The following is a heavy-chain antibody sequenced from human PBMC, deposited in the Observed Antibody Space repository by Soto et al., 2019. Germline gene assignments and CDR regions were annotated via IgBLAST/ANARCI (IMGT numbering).Heavy chain of an antibody. D-gene: IGHD2-15*01. Sequence: GASVKVSCKASGYTFTSYGISWVRQAPGQGLEWMGWISAYNGNTNYAQKLQGRVTMTTDTSTSTAYMELRSLRSDDTAVYYCARDEDIVVVVDVTYYYYGMDVWGQGTTVTVSS. V-gene: IGHV1-18*01. CDR1: GYTFTSYG. CDR3: ARDEDIVVVVDVTYYYYGMDV. J-gene: IGHJ6*02. CDR2: ISAYNGNT.